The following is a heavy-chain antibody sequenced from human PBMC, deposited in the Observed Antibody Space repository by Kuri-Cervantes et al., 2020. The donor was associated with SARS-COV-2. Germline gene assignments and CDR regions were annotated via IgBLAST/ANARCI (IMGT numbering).Heavy chain of an antibody. Sequence: GGSLRLSCAASGFTFSDYYMSWIRQAPGKGLEWVSYISSGGSTIYYADSVKGRFTISRDNAKNSLHLQMNSLRAEDTAVYYCARDLLNYYDSSGYGYWGQGTLVTVSS. CDR1: GFTFSDYY. J-gene: IGHJ4*02. V-gene: IGHV3-11*01. CDR2: ISSGGSTI. CDR3: ARDLLNYYDSSGYGY. D-gene: IGHD3-22*01.